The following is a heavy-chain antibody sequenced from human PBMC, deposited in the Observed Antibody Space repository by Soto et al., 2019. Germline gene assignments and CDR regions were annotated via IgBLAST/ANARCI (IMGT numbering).Heavy chain of an antibody. V-gene: IGHV3-30*18. CDR3: ANADYYGSGSYGMDV. J-gene: IGHJ6*01. CDR1: GFTFSSYG. Sequence: GGSLRLSCAASGFTFSSYGMHWVRQAPGKGLEWVAVISYDGSNKYYADSVKGRFTISRDNSKNTLYLQMNSLGAEDTAVYYCANADYYGSGSYGMDVSG. D-gene: IGHD3-10*01. CDR2: ISYDGSNK.